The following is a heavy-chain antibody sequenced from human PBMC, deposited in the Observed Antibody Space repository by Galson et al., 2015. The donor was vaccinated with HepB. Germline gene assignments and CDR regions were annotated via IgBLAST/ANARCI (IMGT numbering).Heavy chain of an antibody. CDR3: ARGVGVPAAMPGYYYMDV. Sequence: SLRLSCAASEFTFSSYRMSWVRQAPGKGLEWVANIKQAGSEKYYVDSVKGRFTISRDNAKNSLYLQMNSLRAEDTAVYYCARGVGVPAAMPGYYYMDVWGKGTTVTVSS. V-gene: IGHV3-7*01. D-gene: IGHD2-2*01. CDR1: EFTFSSYR. CDR2: IKQAGSEK. J-gene: IGHJ6*03.